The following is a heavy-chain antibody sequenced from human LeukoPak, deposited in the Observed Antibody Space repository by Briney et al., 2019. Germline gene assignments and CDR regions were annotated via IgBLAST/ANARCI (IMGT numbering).Heavy chain of an antibody. CDR1: GFTFSDYY. Sequence: GGSLRLSCAASGFTFSDYYMSWIRQAPGKGLEWVSYISSSGSTIYYADSVKGRFTISRDNAKNSLYLQMNSLRAEDTAVYYCTRHHGSGSYYYYYYMDVWGKGTTVTVSS. CDR3: TRHHGSGSYYYYYYMDV. D-gene: IGHD3-10*01. J-gene: IGHJ6*03. V-gene: IGHV3-11*01. CDR2: ISSSGSTI.